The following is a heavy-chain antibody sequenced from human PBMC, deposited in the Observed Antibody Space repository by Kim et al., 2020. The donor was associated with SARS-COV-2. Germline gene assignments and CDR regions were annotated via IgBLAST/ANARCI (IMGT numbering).Heavy chain of an antibody. CDR1: GYTFTSYY. V-gene: IGHV1-46*01. CDR3: ARDLAYDILNLYGMDV. D-gene: IGHD3-9*01. CDR2: INPSGGST. Sequence: ASVKVSCKASGYTFTSYYMHWVRQAPGQGLEWMGIINPSGGSTSYAQKFQGRVTMTRDTSTSTVYMELSSLRSEDTAVYYCARDLAYDILNLYGMDVWGQGTTVTVSS. J-gene: IGHJ6*02.